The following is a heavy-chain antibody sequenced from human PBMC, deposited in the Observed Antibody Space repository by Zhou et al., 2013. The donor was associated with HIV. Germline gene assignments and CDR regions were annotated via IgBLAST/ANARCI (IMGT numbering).Heavy chain of an antibody. V-gene: IGHV1-18*01. J-gene: IGHJ4*02. Sequence: QVQLVQSGAEVKKPGASVKVSCKASGGTFTSYGITWVRQAPGQGLEWMGWISAYNGNTYNAQNLQGRVTMTTDTSTSTAYMELRSLRSDDTAVYYCARDNSDYDVLTGDYVRRLDYWAQGTLVTVSS. CDR3: ARDNSDYDVLTGDYVRRLDY. CDR2: ISAYNGNT. CDR1: GGTFTSYG. D-gene: IGHD3-9*01.